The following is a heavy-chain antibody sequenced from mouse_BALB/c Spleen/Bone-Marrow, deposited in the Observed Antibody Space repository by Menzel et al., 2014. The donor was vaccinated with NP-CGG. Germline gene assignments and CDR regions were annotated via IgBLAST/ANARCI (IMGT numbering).Heavy chain of an antibody. CDR1: GYSFTSGYY. D-gene: IGHD3-3*01. V-gene: IGHV3-6*02. Sequence: VQLKQSGPGLVKPCQSLSFSCSVSGYSFTSGYYWNWIQQFPGNILEWMDYISYDGSNNYNPSLKNRISIPRDTSKNQFCLKLNSVTSEDTASYYCARGGDGCFDVWGAGTTVTVSS. CDR2: ISYDGSN. CDR3: ARGGDGCFDV. J-gene: IGHJ1*01.